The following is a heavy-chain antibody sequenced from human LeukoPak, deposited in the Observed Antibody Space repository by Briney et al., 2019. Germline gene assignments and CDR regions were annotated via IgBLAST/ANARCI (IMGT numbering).Heavy chain of an antibody. D-gene: IGHD3-3*01. CDR1: GGTFSSYA. CDR3: ARAVFGVVTTFDY. J-gene: IGHJ4*02. CDR2: IIPIFGTA. Sequence: SVKVSCKASGGTFSSYAISWVRQAPGQGLEWMGGIIPIFGTANYAQKFQGRVTITADESTSTAYMELSSLRSEDTAVYYCARAVFGVVTTFDYWGQGTLVTVSS. V-gene: IGHV1-69*13.